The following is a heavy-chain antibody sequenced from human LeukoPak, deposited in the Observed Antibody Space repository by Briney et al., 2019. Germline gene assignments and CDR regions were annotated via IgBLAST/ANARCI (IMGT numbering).Heavy chain of an antibody. D-gene: IGHD6-19*01. CDR2: IGGSGGST. J-gene: IGHJ4*02. CDR3: ARGAYSSGWAYFDH. V-gene: IGHV3-23*01. CDR1: GFTFSSYA. Sequence: PGGSLRLSCAASGFTFSSYAMSWVRQAPGKGLEWVSAIGGSGGSTYYADSVKGRFTISRDNAKNSLYLHMDSLRAEDTAVHYCARGAYSSGWAYFDHWGQGTLVTVSS.